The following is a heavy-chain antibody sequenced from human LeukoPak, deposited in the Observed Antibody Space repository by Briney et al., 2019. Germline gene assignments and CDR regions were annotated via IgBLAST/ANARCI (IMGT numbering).Heavy chain of an antibody. CDR3: ARVGLGYSYGPFDY. V-gene: IGHV4-59*01. Sequence: SETLSLTCTVSGGSISSYHWSWIRQPPGKGLEWIGYIYYSGSTNYNPSLKSRVTISVDTSKNQFSLKLSSVTAADTAVYYCARVGLGYSYGPFDYWGQGTLVTVSS. D-gene: IGHD5-18*01. J-gene: IGHJ4*02. CDR1: GGSISSYH. CDR2: IYYSGST.